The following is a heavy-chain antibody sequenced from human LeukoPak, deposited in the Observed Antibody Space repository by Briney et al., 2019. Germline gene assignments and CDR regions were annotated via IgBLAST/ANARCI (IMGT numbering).Heavy chain of an antibody. CDR2: IYYSGST. CDR3: ARHGGCSSTSCYVYYNWFDP. J-gene: IGHJ5*02. D-gene: IGHD2-2*01. Sequence: PSETLSLTCTVSGVSISSYYWTWIRQPPGEGLEWIGYIYYSGSTNYNPSLKSRVTISVDTSKNQFSLKLSSVAAADTAVYYCARHGGCSSTSCYVYYNWFDPWGQGTLVTVSS. CDR1: GVSISSYY. V-gene: IGHV4-59*08.